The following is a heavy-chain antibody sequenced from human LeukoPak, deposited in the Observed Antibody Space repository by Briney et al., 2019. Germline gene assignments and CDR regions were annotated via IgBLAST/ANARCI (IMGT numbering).Heavy chain of an antibody. J-gene: IGHJ4*01. D-gene: IGHD2-15*01. CDR2: ISYDGSNK. CDR1: GFTLSSYA. CDR3: ARGGYCSGGSCYSARDTAMVPLDY. V-gene: IGHV3-30*04. Sequence: PGRSLRLSCAASGFTLSSYAMHWVRQAPGKGLEWVAGISYDGSNKYYADSVKGRFTISRDNSKNTLYLQMNSLRAEDTAVYYCARGGYCSGGSCYSARDTAMVPLDYWGHGPLVTVSS.